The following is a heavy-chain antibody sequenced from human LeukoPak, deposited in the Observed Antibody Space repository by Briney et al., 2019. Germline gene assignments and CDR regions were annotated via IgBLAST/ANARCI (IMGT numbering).Heavy chain of an antibody. CDR2: IIPIFGTA. Sequence: ASVKVSCKASGYTFTSYYMHWVRQAPGQGLEWMGGIIPIFGTANYAQKFQGRVTITADESTSTAYMELSSLRSEDTAVYYCARSGVVVADSYYYYYMDVWGKGTTVTISS. CDR1: GYTFTSYY. D-gene: IGHD2-15*01. V-gene: IGHV1-69*13. J-gene: IGHJ6*03. CDR3: ARSGVVVADSYYYYYMDV.